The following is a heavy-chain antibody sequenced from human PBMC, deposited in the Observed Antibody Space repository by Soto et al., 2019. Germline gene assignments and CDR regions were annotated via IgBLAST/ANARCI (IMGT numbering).Heavy chain of an antibody. CDR3: CRGSGSFVS. J-gene: IGHJ4*02. Sequence: PGGSLRLSCAASGFTFNKYWMAWVRQAPGKGLECVANINQDGSDKYYVDSVKGRFTISRDNTKNSLYLQMNSLRGEDTAVYYSCRGSGSFVSWGQGPLVTVSS. V-gene: IGHV3-7*01. CDR2: INQDGSDK. CDR1: GFTFNKYW.